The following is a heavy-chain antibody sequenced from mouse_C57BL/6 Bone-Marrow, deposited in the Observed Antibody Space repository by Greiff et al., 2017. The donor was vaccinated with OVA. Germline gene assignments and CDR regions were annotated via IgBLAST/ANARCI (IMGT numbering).Heavy chain of an antibody. Sequence: QVQLQQPGAELVVPGASVKLSCKASGYTFTSYWMHWVKQRPGQGLEWIGEIDPSDSYTNYNQKFKGKSTLTVDKSSSTAYMQLSSLTSEDSAVYYCARCDYSCYALDYWGQGTSVTVSS. V-gene: IGHV1-69*01. D-gene: IGHD2-4*01. CDR2: IDPSDSYT. J-gene: IGHJ4*01. CDR3: ARCDYSCYALDY. CDR1: GYTFTSYW.